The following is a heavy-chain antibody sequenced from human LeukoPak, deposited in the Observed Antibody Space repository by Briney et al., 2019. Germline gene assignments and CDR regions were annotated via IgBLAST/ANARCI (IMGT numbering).Heavy chain of an antibody. V-gene: IGHV3-23*01. D-gene: IGHD2-2*01. CDR2: ISGSGGST. Sequence: GGSLRLSCAASGFTFSSYAMSWVRQAPGKGLEWVSAISGSGGSTYYADSVKGRFTISRDNSKNTLYLQMNNLRVDDTALYYCAKREVQLYNWFDPWGQGTLVTVSS. J-gene: IGHJ5*02. CDR1: GFTFSSYA. CDR3: AKREVQLYNWFDP.